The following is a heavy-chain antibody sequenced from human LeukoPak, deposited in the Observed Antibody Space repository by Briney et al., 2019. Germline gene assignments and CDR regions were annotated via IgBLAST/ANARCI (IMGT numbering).Heavy chain of an antibody. J-gene: IGHJ6*02. D-gene: IGHD2-2*01. CDR3: ARWTSSTNRNYYYYYGMDV. CDR1: GYTFTSYD. V-gene: IGHV1-8*01. CDR2: MNPNSGNT. Sequence: GASVKVSCKASGYTFTSYDINWVRQATGQGLEWMGLMNPNSGNTGYAQKFQGRVTMTRNTSISTAYMELSSQRSEDTAVYYCARWTSSTNRNYYYYYGMDVWGQGTTVTVSS.